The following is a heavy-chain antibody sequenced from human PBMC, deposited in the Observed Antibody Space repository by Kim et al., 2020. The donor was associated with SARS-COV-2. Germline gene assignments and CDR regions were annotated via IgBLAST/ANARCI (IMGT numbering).Heavy chain of an antibody. CDR1: GGSFSGYY. J-gene: IGHJ4*02. V-gene: IGHV4-34*01. D-gene: IGHD3-10*01. CDR2: INHSGST. CDR3: ARGQLWGSGSYYKKYHLDY. Sequence: SETLSLTCAVYGGSFSGYYWSWIRQPPGKGLEWIGEINHSGSTNYNPSLKSRVTISVDTSKNQFSLKLSSVTAADTAVYYCARGQLWGSGSYYKKYHLDYWGQGTLVTVSS.